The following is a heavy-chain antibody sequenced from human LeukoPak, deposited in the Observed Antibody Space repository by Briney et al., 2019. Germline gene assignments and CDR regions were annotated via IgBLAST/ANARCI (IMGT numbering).Heavy chain of an antibody. D-gene: IGHD4-11*01. CDR3: AIYSNWAFDS. CDR2: IKQDGSEK. V-gene: IGHV3-7*02. CDR1: GFTFSSYS. Sequence: GGSLRLCCAASGFTFSSYSMNWVRQAPGKGLEWVANIKQDGSEKYYVDSVKGRFTISRDNAKNSLYLQMNSLRVEDTAVYYCAIYSNWAFDSWGQGTLVTVSS. J-gene: IGHJ4*02.